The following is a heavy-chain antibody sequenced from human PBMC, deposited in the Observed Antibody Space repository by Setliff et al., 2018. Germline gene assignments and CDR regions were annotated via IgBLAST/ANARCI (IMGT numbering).Heavy chain of an antibody. J-gene: IGHJ6*02. CDR1: GGSISSRSYY. CDR2: IYYSGST. D-gene: IGHD3-10*01. V-gene: IGHV4-39*07. CDR3: ARVPSYGSGSYYYYYYGMDV. Sequence: SETLSLTCTVSGGSISSRSYYWGWIRQPPGKGLEWIGSIYYSGSTYYKPSLKSRVTISVDRSKNQFSLKLSSVTAADTAVYYCARVPSYGSGSYYYYYYGMDVWGQGTTVTVSS.